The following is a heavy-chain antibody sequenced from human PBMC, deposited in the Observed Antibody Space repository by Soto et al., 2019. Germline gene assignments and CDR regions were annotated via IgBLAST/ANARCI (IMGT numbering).Heavy chain of an antibody. J-gene: IGHJ5*02. V-gene: IGHV4-39*01. CDR2: IYFSGTT. CDR3: ARHRGYASGSYGLNWFDP. D-gene: IGHD3-10*01. CDR1: GGSISSSSYY. Sequence: QLQLQESGPGLVKPSETLSLTCTVSGGSISSSSYYWGWIRQSPGKGLEWIGTIYFSGTTYYNPSLKSRVTISLDTSKNQFSLKLTSVTAADTAVYYCARHRGYASGSYGLNWFDPWGQGTLVTVSS.